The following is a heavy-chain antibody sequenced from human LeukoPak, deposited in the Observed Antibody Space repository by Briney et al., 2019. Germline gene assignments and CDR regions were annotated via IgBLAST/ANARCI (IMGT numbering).Heavy chain of an antibody. CDR3: ARHGGYSSSPKK. CDR2: IYYSGST. J-gene: IGHJ4*02. Sequence: PSETLSLTCTVSGGSISSYYWSWIRQPPGKGLDWIGYIYYSGSTNYNPSLKSRVTISVDTSENQFSLKLSSVTAADTAVYYCARHGGYSSSPKKWGQGTLVTVSS. D-gene: IGHD6-6*01. CDR1: GGSISSYY. V-gene: IGHV4-59*08.